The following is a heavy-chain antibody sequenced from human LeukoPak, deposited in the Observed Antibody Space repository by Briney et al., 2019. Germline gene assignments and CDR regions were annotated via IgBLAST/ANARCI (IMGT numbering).Heavy chain of an antibody. Sequence: GGSLRLSCVASGFTFSRHGMNWVRQAPGKGLEWVSGISPSGDIKYYVDSVKGRFTVSRDNSKNTLYLQINSLRDEDTAVYYCAKNGDRGAFCSGGTCYPYYYYYMDVWGKGTTVTISS. J-gene: IGHJ6*03. D-gene: IGHD2-15*01. CDR1: GFTFSRHG. CDR2: ISPSGDIK. V-gene: IGHV3-23*01. CDR3: AKNGDRGAFCSGGTCYPYYYYYMDV.